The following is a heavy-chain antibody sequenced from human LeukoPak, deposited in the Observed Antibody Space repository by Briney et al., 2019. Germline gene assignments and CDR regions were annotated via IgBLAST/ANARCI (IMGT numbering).Heavy chain of an antibody. J-gene: IGHJ4*02. CDR1: GYTFTSYA. Sequence: GASVKVSCEASGYTFTSYAMHWVRQAPGQRLEWMGWINAGNGNTKYSQKFQGRVTITRDTSASTAYMELSSLRSEDTAVYYCARGTAVYDSSGYDYWGQGTLVTVSS. V-gene: IGHV1-3*01. CDR3: ARGTAVYDSSGYDY. D-gene: IGHD3-22*01. CDR2: INAGNGNT.